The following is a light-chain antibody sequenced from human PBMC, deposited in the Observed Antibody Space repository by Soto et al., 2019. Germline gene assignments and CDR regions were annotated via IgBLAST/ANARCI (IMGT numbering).Light chain of an antibody. Sequence: QSVLTQPASVSGSPGQSITISCTGTSSDVGGYNYVSWYQHHPGKAPKLLIYNVSDRPSGVSNRFSGAKSGNTASLIISGLQAEDEADYYCNSYTASRTLVFGGGTKLPVL. CDR2: NVS. J-gene: IGLJ2*01. CDR3: NSYTASRTLV. V-gene: IGLV2-14*03. CDR1: SSDVGGYNY.